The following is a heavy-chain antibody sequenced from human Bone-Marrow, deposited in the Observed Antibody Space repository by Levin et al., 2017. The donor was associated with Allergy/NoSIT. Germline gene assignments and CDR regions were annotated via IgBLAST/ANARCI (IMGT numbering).Heavy chain of an antibody. Sequence: SQTLSLTCTVSGGSVSSGSYYWSWIRQPPGKGLEWIGYIYYSGSTNYNPSLKSRVTISVDTSKNQFSLKLSSVTAADTAVYYCARLGGGYQLLPYYFDYWGQGTLVTVSS. CDR2: IYYSGST. CDR3: ARLGGGYQLLPYYFDY. V-gene: IGHV4-61*01. D-gene: IGHD2-2*01. J-gene: IGHJ4*02. CDR1: GGSVSSGSYY.